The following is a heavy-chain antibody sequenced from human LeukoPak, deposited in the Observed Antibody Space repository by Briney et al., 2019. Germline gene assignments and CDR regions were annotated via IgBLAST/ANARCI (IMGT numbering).Heavy chain of an antibody. J-gene: IGHJ4*02. CDR3: AKGGLTTPLHY. D-gene: IGHD1-14*01. Sequence: PGGSLRLSCAASGFTVSSNYMSWVRQAPGKGLEWVSSISGDGARTYYTNSVKGRLTISRDNPKNTLFLQVNSLRVEDTAVYYCAKGGLTTPLHYWGQGTLVTVSS. CDR1: GFTVSSNY. CDR2: ISGDGART. V-gene: IGHV3-23*01.